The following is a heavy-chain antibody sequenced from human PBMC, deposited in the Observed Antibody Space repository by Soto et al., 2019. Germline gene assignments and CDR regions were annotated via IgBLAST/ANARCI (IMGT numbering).Heavy chain of an antibody. CDR3: AKVGCSSTSCYTDY. CDR1: GFTFSSYA. Sequence: EVQLLESGGGLVQPGGSLRLSCAASGFTFSSYAMSWVRQAPGKGLEWVSAISGSGGSTYYADSVKGRFTISRDNSKNTLYRQMNGLRAEDTAVYYCAKVGCSSTSCYTDYWGQGTLVTVSS. V-gene: IGHV3-23*01. D-gene: IGHD2-2*02. CDR2: ISGSGGST. J-gene: IGHJ4*02.